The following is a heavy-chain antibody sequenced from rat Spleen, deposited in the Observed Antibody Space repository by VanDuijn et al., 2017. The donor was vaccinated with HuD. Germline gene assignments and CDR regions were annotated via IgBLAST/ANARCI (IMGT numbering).Heavy chain of an antibody. J-gene: IGHJ2*01. Sequence: EVQLVESGGGLVQPGRSLKLSCVASGFTFSDSYMAWVRQAPTEGLEWVATFSYDGRTTYYRDSVKGRFTISRDNAKSTLYLQMDSLRSEDTATYYCVRHRDYYNSYVYAFDYWGQGVMVTVSS. CDR2: FSYDGRTT. V-gene: IGHV5-7*01. CDR3: VRHRDYYNSYVYAFDY. D-gene: IGHD1-2*01. CDR1: GFTFSDSY.